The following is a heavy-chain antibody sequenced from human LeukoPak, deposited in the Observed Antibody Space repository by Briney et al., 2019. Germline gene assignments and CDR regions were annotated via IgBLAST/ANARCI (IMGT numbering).Heavy chain of an antibody. D-gene: IGHD3-3*01. Sequence: SETLSLTCTVSGGSISSSSYYWGWLRQPPGMGLEWIGTIYYSGSTYYNPSLKSRVTISVDTSKNQFSLKRSSVTAADTAVYYCAGRFLEWLLDYWGQGTLVTVSS. CDR2: IYYSGST. J-gene: IGHJ4*02. CDR1: GGSISSSSYY. V-gene: IGHV4-39*01. CDR3: AGRFLEWLLDY.